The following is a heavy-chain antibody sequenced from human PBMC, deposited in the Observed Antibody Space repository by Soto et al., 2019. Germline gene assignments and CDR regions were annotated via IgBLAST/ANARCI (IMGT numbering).Heavy chain of an antibody. J-gene: IGHJ4*02. V-gene: IGHV3-33*08. Sequence: PVGSLRLSCAASGLTFSDYYMSWIRQAPGKGLEWVALIWYDGSNKFFADSVKGRFTISRDNSKDTLYLQMNSLRAEDTALYYCARVSSGYYSSFDYWGQGTLVTVSS. D-gene: IGHD3-22*01. CDR3: ARVSSGYYSSFDY. CDR2: IWYDGSNK. CDR1: GLTFSDYY.